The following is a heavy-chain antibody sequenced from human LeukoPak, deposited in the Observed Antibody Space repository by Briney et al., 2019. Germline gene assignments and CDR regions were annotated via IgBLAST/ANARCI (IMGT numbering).Heavy chain of an antibody. CDR2: ISSSSSYI. J-gene: IGHJ4*02. CDR3: ARGSNYYDSTGYYRHLDY. V-gene: IGHV3-21*01. D-gene: IGHD3-22*01. CDR1: GFTFSSYS. Sequence: GGSLRLSCAASGFTFSSYSMNWVRQAPGKGLEWVSSISSSSSYIYYADSVKGRFTISRDNAKNSLYLQMNNLRAEDTAVYYCARGSNYYDSTGYYRHLDYWGQGTLVTVSS.